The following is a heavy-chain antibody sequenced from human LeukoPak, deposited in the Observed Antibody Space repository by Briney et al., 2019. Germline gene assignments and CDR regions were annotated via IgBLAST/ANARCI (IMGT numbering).Heavy chain of an antibody. V-gene: IGHV3-74*01. CDR2: INSDGINT. Sequence: GGSLRLSCAASGFTFSNYWMHWVRQAPGKGLVWVSRINSDGINTIYADSVKGRFTISRDNAKNTLNLQMNSLRAEDTAVYYCARDGYGDYDSSGYYYAFFDYWGQGTLVTVSS. D-gene: IGHD3-22*01. CDR1: GFTFSNYW. CDR3: ARDGYGDYDSSGYYYAFFDY. J-gene: IGHJ4*02.